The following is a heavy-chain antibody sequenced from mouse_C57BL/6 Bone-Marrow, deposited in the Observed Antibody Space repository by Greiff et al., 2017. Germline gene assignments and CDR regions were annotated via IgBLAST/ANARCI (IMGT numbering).Heavy chain of an antibody. D-gene: IGHD6-5*01. J-gene: IGHJ3*01. Sequence: VQLQQPGAELVKPGASVQLSCKASGYTFTSYWMHWVKQRPGQGLEWIGMIHPNSGSTNYNEKFKSKATLTVDKSSSTAYMQLSSLTSEDSAVYYCAPLSGWLAYWGQGTLVTVSA. CDR3: APLSGWLAY. CDR2: IHPNSGST. CDR1: GYTFTSYW. V-gene: IGHV1-64*01.